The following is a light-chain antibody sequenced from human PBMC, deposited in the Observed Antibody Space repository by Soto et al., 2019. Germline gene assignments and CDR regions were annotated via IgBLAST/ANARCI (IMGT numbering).Light chain of an antibody. CDR1: SRDAGGYNY. Sequence: QPVLPHPASVSGSPGQPATISCTATSRDAGGYNYSSWYHHHPGKAPQHIIYDVSHRPSGASNRFSGSKSGNTASLTISGLQAEDEADYYCNAYTSSSTYVFGTGTKVTVL. CDR3: NAYTSSSTYV. J-gene: IGLJ1*01. CDR2: DVS. V-gene: IGLV2-14*03.